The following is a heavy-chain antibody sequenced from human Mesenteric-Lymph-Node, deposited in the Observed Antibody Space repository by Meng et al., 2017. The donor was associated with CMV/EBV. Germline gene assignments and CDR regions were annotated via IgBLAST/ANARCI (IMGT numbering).Heavy chain of an antibody. Sequence: GESLKISCAVSGFSVGNDFVAWVRQAPGKGLEWVSIIYNVGGTYYADSVRARFAISRENSNNTVFLQMNNLRAEDTAVYYCARANLHTHMDVWGQGTTVTVSS. CDR3: ARANLHTHMDV. CDR1: GFSVGNDF. D-gene: IGHD4-11*01. CDR2: IYNVGGT. V-gene: IGHV3-53*01. J-gene: IGHJ6*02.